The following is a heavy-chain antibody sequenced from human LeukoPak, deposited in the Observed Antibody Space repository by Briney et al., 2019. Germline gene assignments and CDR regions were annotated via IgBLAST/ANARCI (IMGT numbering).Heavy chain of an antibody. J-gene: IGHJ4*02. CDR1: GGSITSANW. CDR2: INHSGST. CDR3: ARIGYSSGWDFDY. D-gene: IGHD6-19*01. Sequence: SETLSLTCAVSGGSITSANWWSWVRQSPGKGLEWIGEINHSGSTNYNPSLKSRVTISVDTSKNQFSLKLSSVTAADTAVYYCARIGYSSGWDFDYWGQGTLVTVSS. V-gene: IGHV4-4*02.